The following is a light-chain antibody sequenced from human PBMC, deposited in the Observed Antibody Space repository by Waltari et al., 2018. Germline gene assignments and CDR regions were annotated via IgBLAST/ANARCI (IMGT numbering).Light chain of an antibody. J-gene: IGLJ1*01. CDR2: EVS. CDR1: TSDIGAYNF. CDR3: SSYAGSDNLRV. Sequence: QSALTQPPSASGSPGQSVTISCTGTTSDIGAYNFVSWYQKHPGKAPKLLIFEVSKRPPGVPDRFSGSKAGITASLTVSGLQAEDEAYYYCSSYAGSDNLRVFGTGTTVTVL. V-gene: IGLV2-8*01.